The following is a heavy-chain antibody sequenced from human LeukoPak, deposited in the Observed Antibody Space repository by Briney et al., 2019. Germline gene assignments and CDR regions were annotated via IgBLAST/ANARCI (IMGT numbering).Heavy chain of an antibody. CDR2: ISAYNGNT. V-gene: IGHV1-18*01. CDR3: ARDTTMVGGDRRRYFDY. CDR1: GYTFTSYG. J-gene: IGHJ4*02. D-gene: IGHD3-10*01. Sequence: ASVKVSCKASGYTFTSYGISWVRQAPGQGLEWMGWISAYNGNTNYAQKLQGRVTMTTDTSTSTAYMELRSLRSDDTAVYYCARDTTMVGGDRRRYFDYWGQGTLVTVSS.